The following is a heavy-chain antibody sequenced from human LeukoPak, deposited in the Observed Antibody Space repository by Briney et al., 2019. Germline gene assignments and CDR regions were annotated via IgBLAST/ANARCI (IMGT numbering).Heavy chain of an antibody. V-gene: IGHV1-2*02. J-gene: IGHJ6*02. CDR1: GYTFTGYY. CDR2: INPNSGGT. Sequence: ASVNVSCKASGYTFTGYYMHWVRQAPGQGLGWMGWINPNSGGTNYAQKFQGRVTMTRDTSISTAYMELSRLRSDDTAVYYCAREDTAMVMIYYYDGMDVWGQGTTVTVSS. CDR3: AREDTAMVMIYYYDGMDV. D-gene: IGHD5-18*01.